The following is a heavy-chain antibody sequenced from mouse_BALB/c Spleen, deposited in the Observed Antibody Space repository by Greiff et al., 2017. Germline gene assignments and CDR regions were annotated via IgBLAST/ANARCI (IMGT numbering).Heavy chain of an antibody. CDR3: AKTPNWDVGAWFAY. J-gene: IGHJ3*01. Sequence: VKLMESGPGLVAPSQSLSITCTVSGFSLTSYGVSWVRQPPGKGLEWLGVIWGDGSTNYHSALISRLSISKDNSKSQVFLKLNSLQTDDTATYYCAKTPNWDVGAWFAYWGQGTLVTVSA. CDR1: GFSLTSYG. D-gene: IGHD4-1*01. CDR2: IWGDGST. V-gene: IGHV2-3*01.